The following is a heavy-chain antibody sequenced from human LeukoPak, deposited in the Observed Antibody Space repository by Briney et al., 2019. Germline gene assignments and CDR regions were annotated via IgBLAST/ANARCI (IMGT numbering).Heavy chain of an antibody. V-gene: IGHV4-34*01. CDR1: GGSFSGYY. CDR2: INHSVST. J-gene: IGHJ5*02. Sequence: PSETLSLTCAVYGGSFSGYYWSWIRQPPGKGLEWIGEINHSVSTNYNPSLKSRVTISVDTSKNQFSLKLSSVTAADTAVYYCARGIRDRITIFGVVTSKIDWFDPWGQGTLVTVSS. CDR3: ARGIRDRITIFGVVTSKIDWFDP. D-gene: IGHD3-3*01.